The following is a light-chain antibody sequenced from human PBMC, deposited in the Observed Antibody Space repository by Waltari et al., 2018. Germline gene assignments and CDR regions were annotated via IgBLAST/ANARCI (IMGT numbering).Light chain of an antibody. Sequence: EIVLTQSPGTLSLSLGERATLSCRASQSVSDNYLAWYQQKPGQAPRLLIYDASSRATGIPDRFSGSGSGTDFSLSIRRLEPEDSAVYYCQQYGRSTWTFGQGTRVEI. CDR1: QSVSDNY. J-gene: IGKJ1*01. CDR2: DAS. V-gene: IGKV3-20*01. CDR3: QQYGRSTWT.